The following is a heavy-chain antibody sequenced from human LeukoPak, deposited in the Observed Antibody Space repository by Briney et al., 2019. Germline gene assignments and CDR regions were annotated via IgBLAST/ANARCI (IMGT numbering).Heavy chain of an antibody. J-gene: IGHJ5*02. V-gene: IGHV6-1*01. Sequence: SQTLSLTCAISGDSVSSNSVTWDWIRQSPSRGLEWLGRTYYRSTWYNDYAVSVRGRITVNPDTSKNQFSLHLNSVTPEDTAVYYCARRLTQYDCFDPWGQGIPVTVSS. CDR3: ARRLTQYDCFDP. CDR1: GDSVSSNSVT. D-gene: IGHD2-2*01. CDR2: TYYRSTWYN.